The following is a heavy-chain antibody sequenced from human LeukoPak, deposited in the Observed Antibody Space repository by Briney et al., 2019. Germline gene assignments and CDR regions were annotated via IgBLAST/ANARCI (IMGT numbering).Heavy chain of an antibody. J-gene: IGHJ4*02. V-gene: IGHV4-59*01. CDR1: GGSISSYY. CDR3: SMGMVRGVEPYYFDY. Sequence: SETLSLTCTVSGGSISSYYWSWIRQPPGKGLEWIGYIYYSGSTNYNPSLKSRVTISVDTSKNQFSLKLSSVTAADPAVYFCSMGMVRGVEPYYFDYWGQGTLVTVSS. D-gene: IGHD3-10*01. CDR2: IYYSGST.